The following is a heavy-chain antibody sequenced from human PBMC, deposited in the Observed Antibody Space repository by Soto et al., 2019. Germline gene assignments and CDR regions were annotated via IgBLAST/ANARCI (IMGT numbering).Heavy chain of an antibody. J-gene: IGHJ4*01. CDR3: ARSPEWEQLLLY. V-gene: IGHV4-31*03. D-gene: IGHD1-26*01. CDR2: IYYSGLT. Sequence: PSETLSLTCTVSGGSISSEGYYWSWIRQRPGKGLELIGYIYYSGLTYYTPSLKSRATISRVTSRNQFSLKLNSVTAADTAVYYCARSPEWEQLLLYWGHGILVTVSS. CDR1: GGSISSEGYY.